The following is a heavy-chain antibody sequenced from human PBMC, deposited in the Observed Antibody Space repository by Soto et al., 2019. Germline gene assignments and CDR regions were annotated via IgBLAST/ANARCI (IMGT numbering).Heavy chain of an antibody. CDR2: IYTSGST. J-gene: IGHJ5*02. D-gene: IGHD3-3*01. V-gene: IGHV4-4*07. Sequence: PSETLSLTCTVSGGSISSYYWSWIRQPAGKGLEWIGRIYTSGSTNYNPSLKSRVTMSVDTSKKQFSLKLRSVTAADTAVYYCARRDYDFWSGLHPRGQGTLVTVSS. CDR1: GGSISSYY. CDR3: ARRDYDFWSGLHP.